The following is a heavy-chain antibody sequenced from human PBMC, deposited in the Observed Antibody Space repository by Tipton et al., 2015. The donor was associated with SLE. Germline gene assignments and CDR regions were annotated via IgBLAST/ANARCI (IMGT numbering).Heavy chain of an antibody. D-gene: IGHD6-19*01. CDR2: INPSGGST. V-gene: IGHV1-46*01. CDR3: ARADSSGWYRDV. CDR1: GYTFTSYY. Sequence: QLVQSGAEVKKPGASVKVSCKASGYTFTSYYMHWVRQAPGQGLEWMGIINPSGGSTSYAQKFQGRVTITADESTSTAYMELSSLRSEDTAVYYCARADSSGWYRDVWGQGTTVTVSS. J-gene: IGHJ6*02.